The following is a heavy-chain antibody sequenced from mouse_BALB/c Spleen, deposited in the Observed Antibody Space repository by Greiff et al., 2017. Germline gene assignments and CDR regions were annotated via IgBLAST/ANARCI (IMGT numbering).Heavy chain of an antibody. D-gene: IGHD1-1*01. CDR2: ISYSGST. V-gene: IGHV3-2*02. J-gene: IGHJ3*01. CDR3: ARSYGSSPWFAY. Sequence: EVKLVESGPGLVKPSQSLSLTCTVTGYSITSDYAWNWIRQFPGNKLEWMGYISYSGSTSYNPSLKSRISITRDTSKNQFFLQLNSVTTEDTATYYCARSYGSSPWFAYWGQGTLVTVSA. CDR1: GYSITSDYA.